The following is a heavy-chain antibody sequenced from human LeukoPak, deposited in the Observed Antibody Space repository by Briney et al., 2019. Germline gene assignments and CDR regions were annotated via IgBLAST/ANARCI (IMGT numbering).Heavy chain of an antibody. CDR1: RFTFSSYG. Sequence: GGSLRLSCAASRFTFSSYGMHWVRQAPGKGLEWVAFIRYDGRNEYYTDSVKGRFTISRDNSKNTLYLQMSSLTAKDTAVYYCAKDRSIGTYYTFDSWGQGTLVTVSS. CDR2: IRYDGRNE. J-gene: IGHJ4*02. CDR3: AKDRSIGTYYTFDS. V-gene: IGHV3-30*02. D-gene: IGHD1-26*01.